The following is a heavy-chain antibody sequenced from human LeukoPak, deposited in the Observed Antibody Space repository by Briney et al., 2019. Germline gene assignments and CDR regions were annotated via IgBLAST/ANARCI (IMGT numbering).Heavy chain of an antibody. CDR3: AKDSLVGGWLVGYSFDS. Sequence: GGSLRLSCAASGFTFSSYAMSWVRQAPGKGLEWVSAIIGSGGSTYYADSVKGRFTISRDNSRNTLFLQMNSLRAEDTAVYYCAKDSLVGGWLVGYSFDSWGQGTLVTVSS. J-gene: IGHJ4*02. CDR2: IIGSGGST. CDR1: GFTFSSYA. D-gene: IGHD6-19*01. V-gene: IGHV3-23*01.